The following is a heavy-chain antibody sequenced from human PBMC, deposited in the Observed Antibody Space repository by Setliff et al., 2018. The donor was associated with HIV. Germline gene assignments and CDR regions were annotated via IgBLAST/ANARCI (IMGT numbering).Heavy chain of an antibody. CDR2: IRYTGSNK. J-gene: IGHJ4*02. CDR3: ATDCAVVGGTGSLDS. Sequence: LGGSLRLSCEASGFTFSSYAMHWVRQAPGKGLEWVAFIRYTGSNKYYADSVKGRFTISRDNAKNSLYLQMSSLRVEDTAVYYCATDCAVVGGTGSLDSWGQGTLVTVSS. CDR1: GFTFSSYA. D-gene: IGHD1-26*01. V-gene: IGHV3-30*02.